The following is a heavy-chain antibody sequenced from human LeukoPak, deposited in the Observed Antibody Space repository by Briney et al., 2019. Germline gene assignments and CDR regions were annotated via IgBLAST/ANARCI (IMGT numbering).Heavy chain of an antibody. D-gene: IGHD3-9*01. CDR3: ARRRAYDILTGYYTYFQH. J-gene: IGHJ1*01. CDR1: GGSISSSSYY. CDR2: IYYSGST. V-gene: IGHV4-39*01. Sequence: SETLSLTCTVSGGSISSSSYYWGWIRQPPGKGLEWIGSIYYSGSTYYNPSLKSRVTISVDTSKNQFSLKLSSVTAADTAVYYCARRRAYDILTGYYTYFQHWGQGTLVTVSS.